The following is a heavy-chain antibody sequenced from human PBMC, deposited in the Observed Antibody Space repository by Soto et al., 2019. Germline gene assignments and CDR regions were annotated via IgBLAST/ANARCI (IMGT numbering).Heavy chain of an antibody. CDR2: IIPIFGTP. Sequence: QVQLVQSGAEVKKPGSSVKVSCKASGGIFSTYAISWLRQAPGQGLEWMGGIIPIFGTPNYAQRFQGRVTITADESTTTSYMELSRLKSEDTAVYYWARDRDEYCSGNYYNRIDFWGQGTLVTVSS. J-gene: IGHJ4*02. CDR3: ARDRDEYCSGNYYNRIDF. V-gene: IGHV1-69*01. D-gene: IGHD3-10*01. CDR1: GGIFSTYA.